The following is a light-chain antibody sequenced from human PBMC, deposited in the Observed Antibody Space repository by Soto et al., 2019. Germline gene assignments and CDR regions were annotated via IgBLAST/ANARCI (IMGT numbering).Light chain of an antibody. CDR2: EVS. J-gene: IGLJ1*01. CDR3: CSYAGTNTYF. CDR1: SSHVGTYNL. Sequence: QSVLTQPASLSGSPGQSITISCTGTSSHVGTYNLVSWYQQYSGKAPKLMIYEVSKRPSGVSNRFSGSKSGNTASLTISGLQAEDEADYYCCSYAGTNTYFLGTGTKVTVL. V-gene: IGLV2-23*02.